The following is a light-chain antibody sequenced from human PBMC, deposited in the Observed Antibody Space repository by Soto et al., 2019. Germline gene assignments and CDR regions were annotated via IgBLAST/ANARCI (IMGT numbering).Light chain of an antibody. J-gene: IGKJ2*01. CDR1: RSIGNY. Sequence: DIQMTQSPSSLSASVGDRVTITCRASRSIGNYLNWYQQKPESAPKLLIYLTSGLQSGVPSRFSGSGSGTDFTLSISSLQPEDFATYYCQQSYSTPYSFGQGTKVDIK. V-gene: IGKV1-39*01. CDR2: LTS. CDR3: QQSYSTPYS.